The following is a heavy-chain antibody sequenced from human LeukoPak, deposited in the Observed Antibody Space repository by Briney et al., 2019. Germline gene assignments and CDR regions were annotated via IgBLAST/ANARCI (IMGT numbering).Heavy chain of an antibody. CDR3: ARMEEGRHDYGGTFRY. CDR2: IYTSGST. D-gene: IGHD4-23*01. V-gene: IGHV4-61*02. CDR1: GGSISSGSYY. J-gene: IGHJ4*02. Sequence: PSQTLSLPCTVSGGSISSGSYYWSWIRQPAGKGLEWIGRIYTSGSTNYNPSLKSRVTISVTTSKNQFPLKLSSVAAADTAVYYCARMEEGRHDYGGTFRYWGQGPLVTVSS.